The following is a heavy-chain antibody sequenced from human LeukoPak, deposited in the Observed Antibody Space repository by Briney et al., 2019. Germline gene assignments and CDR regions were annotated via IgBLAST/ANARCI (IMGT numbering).Heavy chain of an antibody. CDR1: GYTFTCYG. D-gene: IGHD3-22*01. CDR3: ARDSQADYYDSSGYQNWFDP. Sequence: ASVKLSCKAAGYTFTCYGISWVRQAPGQGLEWMGWINAYNGNTNYAQKLQGRVTMTTDTSTSTAHMELRSLRSDDTAVYYCARDSQADYYDSSGYQNWFDPWGQGTLVTVSS. J-gene: IGHJ5*02. V-gene: IGHV1-18*01. CDR2: INAYNGNT.